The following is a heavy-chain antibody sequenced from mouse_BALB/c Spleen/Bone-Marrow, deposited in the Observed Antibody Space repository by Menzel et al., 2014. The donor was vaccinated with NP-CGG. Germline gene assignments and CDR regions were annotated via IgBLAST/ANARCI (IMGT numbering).Heavy chain of an antibody. CDR3: SRRGLRSYFDY. CDR2: ISTYNGNT. J-gene: IGHJ2*01. V-gene: IGHV1-67*01. CDR1: GHTFTDYA. Sequence: VKLMESGPEVVRPGVSVKISCKGSGHTFTDYAMHRVKQSHAKSLEWIGVISTYNGNTNYNQKFKGKATMTVDKSSNTAYMELARLTSEDSAIYYCSRRGLRSYFDYWGQGTTLTVSS.